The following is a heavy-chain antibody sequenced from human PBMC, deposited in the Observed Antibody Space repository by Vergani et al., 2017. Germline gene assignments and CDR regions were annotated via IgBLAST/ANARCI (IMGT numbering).Heavy chain of an antibody. J-gene: IGHJ4*02. CDR3: AKESGEHNYYDSSGYYNY. CDR2: ISSSSSYI. V-gene: IGHV3-21*01. CDR1: GFTFSSYS. D-gene: IGHD3-22*01. Sequence: EVQLVESGGGLVKPGGSLRLSCAASGFTFSSYSMNWVRQAPGKGLEWVSSISSSSSYIYYADSVKGRFTISRDNAKNSLYLQMNSLRAEDTAVYYCAKESGEHNYYDSSGYYNYWGQGTLVTVSS.